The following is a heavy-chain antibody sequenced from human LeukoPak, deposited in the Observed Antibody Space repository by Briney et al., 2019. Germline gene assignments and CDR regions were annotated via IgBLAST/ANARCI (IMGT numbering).Heavy chain of an antibody. CDR1: GFTFSSYA. V-gene: IGHV3-23*01. CDR3: AQTDYGSGSYYSLVY. D-gene: IGHD3-10*01. J-gene: IGHJ4*02. CDR2: ISGSGGST. Sequence: GGSLGLSCAASGFTFSSYAMSWVRQAPGKGLEWVSAISGSGGSTYYADSVKGRFTISRDNSKNTLYLQMNSLRAEGTAVYYCAQTDYGSGSYYSLVYWGQGTLVTVSS.